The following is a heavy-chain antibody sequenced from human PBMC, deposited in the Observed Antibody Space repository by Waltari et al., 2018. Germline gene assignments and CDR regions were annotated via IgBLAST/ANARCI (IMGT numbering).Heavy chain of an antibody. CDR3: ARLVHDAFDI. Sequence: QVQLVQSGAEVKKPGASVQVSCKASGYPFISYVIYWLRQAPGQRPAWMGWINVGNGNTNHSQKFQDRVTITRDTSATTAYMALGSLTSEDTAVFYCARLVHDAFDIWGQGTMVTVSS. D-gene: IGHD6-6*01. CDR1: GYPFISYV. J-gene: IGHJ3*02. CDR2: INVGNGNT. V-gene: IGHV1-3*01.